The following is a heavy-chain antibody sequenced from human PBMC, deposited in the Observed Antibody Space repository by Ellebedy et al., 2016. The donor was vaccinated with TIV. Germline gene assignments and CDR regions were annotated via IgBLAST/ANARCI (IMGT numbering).Heavy chain of an antibody. CDR2: MNWDGDNV. Sequence: GESLKISXEVSGFTFGDYAMHWVRQTPGKGLEWVSSMNWDGDNVRYAGSVKGRFTMSRDSVKKSVYLQMNNLRAEDTAMYYCARELPYMPGGDYWGQGTLVTVSS. CDR3: ARELPYMPGGDY. CDR1: GFTFGDYA. D-gene: IGHD2-2*01. J-gene: IGHJ4*02. V-gene: IGHV3-20*04.